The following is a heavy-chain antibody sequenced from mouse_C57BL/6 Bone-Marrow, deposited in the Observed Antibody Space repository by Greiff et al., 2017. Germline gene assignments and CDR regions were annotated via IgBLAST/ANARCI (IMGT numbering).Heavy chain of an antibody. D-gene: IGHD2-1*01. Sequence: EVKLLESGPVLVKPGASVKMSCKASGYTFTDYYMNWVKQSHGKSLEWIGVINPYNGGTSYNQKFKGKATLTVDKSSSTAYMELNSLTSEDSAVYYWARGGKAYWGQGTLVTVSA. CDR3: ARGGKAY. J-gene: IGHJ3*01. CDR1: GYTFTDYY. V-gene: IGHV1-19*01. CDR2: INPYNGGT.